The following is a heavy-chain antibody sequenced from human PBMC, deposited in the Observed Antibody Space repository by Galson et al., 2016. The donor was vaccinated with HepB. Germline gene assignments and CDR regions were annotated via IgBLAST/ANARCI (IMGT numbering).Heavy chain of an antibody. J-gene: IGHJ5*02. V-gene: IGHV3-23*01. CDR2: INRSGDAT. CDR3: GKHGGFDH. Sequence: SLRLSCAASGFSFSNSGMSWVRQAPGRGLEWVSGINRSGDATHYADFVKGRFTISRDKSKNTPYLYMNNLTAGDTAIYYCGKHGGFDHWGQGALVTVSS. CDR1: GFSFSNSG. D-gene: IGHD3-16*01.